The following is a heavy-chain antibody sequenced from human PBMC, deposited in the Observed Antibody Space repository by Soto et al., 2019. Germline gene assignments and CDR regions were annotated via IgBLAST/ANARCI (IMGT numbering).Heavy chain of an antibody. CDR1: GFTFNMYN. CDR3: ARDRVQLWSRETFDY. D-gene: IGHD3-10*01. V-gene: IGHV3-30-3*01. Sequence: QVQLVESGGGVVQPGRSLRLSCAASGFTFNMYNMHWVRQAPGKGLEWVAVISYDGSNKYSADSVKGRFTISRDNSKNTLDMQMNSLRAEDTAVYYCARDRVQLWSRETFDYWGQGSLVTVSS. CDR2: ISYDGSNK. J-gene: IGHJ4*02.